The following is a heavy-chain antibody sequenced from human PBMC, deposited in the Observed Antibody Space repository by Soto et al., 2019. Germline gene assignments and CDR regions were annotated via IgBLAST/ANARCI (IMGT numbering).Heavy chain of an antibody. V-gene: IGHV4-59*08. CDR3: ARLGYYYDQGYYYYYGMDV. J-gene: IGHJ6*02. CDR2: IYYSGST. D-gene: IGHD3-22*01. CDR1: GGSISSYY. Sequence: PSETLSLTCTVSGGSISSYYWSWIRQPPGKGLEWIGYIYYSGSTNYNPSLKSRVTISVDTSKNQFSLKLSSVTAADTAVYYCARLGYYYDQGYYYYYGMDVWGQGTTVTVSS.